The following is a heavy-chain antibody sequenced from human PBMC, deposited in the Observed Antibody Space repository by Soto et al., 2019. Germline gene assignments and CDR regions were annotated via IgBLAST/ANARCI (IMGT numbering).Heavy chain of an antibody. V-gene: IGHV1-69*04. CDR3: AGEGGGSYWDS. J-gene: IGHJ4*02. D-gene: IGHD1-26*01. CDR2: IIPILGIT. Sequence: QVQLVQSGAEVKKPGSSVKVSCKASGGTFSSISWVRQAPGQGLEWMGRIIPILGITNYAQKFQGRVAITADKSTSTAHMELRSLRSEDTAVFYCAGEGGGSYWDSWGQGTLVTVSS. CDR1: GGTFSS.